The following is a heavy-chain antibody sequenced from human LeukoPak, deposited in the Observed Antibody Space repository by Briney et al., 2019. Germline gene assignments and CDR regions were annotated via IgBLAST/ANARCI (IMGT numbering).Heavy chain of an antibody. V-gene: IGHV4-34*01. Sequence: PSEILSLTCAVYGEAFSDHFWTWIRQSPGKEIEWIGEINHGGTTNFNPSFKSRVALSVDTSKNQFSLTLSFVTAADTAVYYCARRSYNLNWRSNRYYFDSWGRGTLVTVSS. CDR3: ARRSYNLNWRSNRYYFDS. CDR2: INHGGTT. J-gene: IGHJ4*02. D-gene: IGHD1-14*01. CDR1: GEAFSDHF.